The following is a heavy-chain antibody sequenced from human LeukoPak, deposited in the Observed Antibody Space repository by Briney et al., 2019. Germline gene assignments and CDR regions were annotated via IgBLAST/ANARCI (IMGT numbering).Heavy chain of an antibody. CDR3: GPTLGYNYYMDV. Sequence: GGSLRLSCAASGVTFSNLPMSWVRQAPGKGLEWVSAISGPGGSTYYVDSVMDRFTISRDNSKNTLYLQMNSLRAEDTAVYYCGPTLGYNYYMDVWGKGTTVTVSS. J-gene: IGHJ6*03. CDR2: ISGPGGST. CDR1: GVTFSNLP. D-gene: IGHD3-10*01. V-gene: IGHV3-23*01.